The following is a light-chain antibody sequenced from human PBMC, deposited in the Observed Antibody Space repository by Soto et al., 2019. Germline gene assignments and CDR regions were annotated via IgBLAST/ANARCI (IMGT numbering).Light chain of an antibody. Sequence: DIQMTQSPSSVSASVGDRITITCRASQGISSWLAWYQQKPGKVPQLLIYGASRLESGVPSRFSGRGSGTEFTLTIGGLQPDDFATYYCQHYNAFPWPFGQGTRLEIK. CDR2: GAS. CDR3: QHYNAFPWP. J-gene: IGKJ5*01. CDR1: QGISSW. V-gene: IGKV1-12*01.